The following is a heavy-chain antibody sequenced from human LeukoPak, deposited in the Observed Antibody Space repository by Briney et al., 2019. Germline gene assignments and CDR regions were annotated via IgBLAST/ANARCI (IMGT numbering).Heavy chain of an antibody. V-gene: IGHV3-30*18. CDR2: ISYDGSNK. Sequence: GGSLRLSCAASGFTFSSYGMHWVRQAPGKGLGWVAVISYDGSNKYYADSVKGRFTISRDNSKNTLYLQMNSLRAEDTAVYYCAKPLSGWVDYWGQGTLVTVSS. J-gene: IGHJ4*02. CDR1: GFTFSSYG. D-gene: IGHD6-19*01. CDR3: AKPLSGWVDY.